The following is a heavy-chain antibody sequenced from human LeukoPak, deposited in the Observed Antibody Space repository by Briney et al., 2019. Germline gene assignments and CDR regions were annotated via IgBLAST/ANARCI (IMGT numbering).Heavy chain of an antibody. Sequence: AGGSLRLSCAASGFTFDDDAMHWVRQAPGKGLEWVSGISWNSGSIGYADSVKGRFTISRDNAKNSLYLQMNSLRAEDTALYYCAKDSHGSYEGNFDYWGQGTLVTVSS. CDR1: GFTFDDDA. CDR3: AKDSHGSYEGNFDY. J-gene: IGHJ4*02. CDR2: ISWNSGSI. V-gene: IGHV3-9*01. D-gene: IGHD5-18*01.